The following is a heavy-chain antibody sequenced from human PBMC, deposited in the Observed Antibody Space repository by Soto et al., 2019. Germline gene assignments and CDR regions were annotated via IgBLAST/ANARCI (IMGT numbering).Heavy chain of an antibody. V-gene: IGHV3-30-3*01. J-gene: IGHJ2*01. CDR2: ILSDGSNK. Sequence: GGSLRLSCAASGFTLSSYVMHWVRQAPVKGLQWVGHILSDGSNKYYADSVKGRFTISRDNSKSTLYLQMNSLRSEDTAVYYCAKTAYCGGDCYWYFDFWGRGTLVTVSS. CDR3: AKTAYCGGDCYWYFDF. CDR1: GFTLSSYV. D-gene: IGHD2-21*02.